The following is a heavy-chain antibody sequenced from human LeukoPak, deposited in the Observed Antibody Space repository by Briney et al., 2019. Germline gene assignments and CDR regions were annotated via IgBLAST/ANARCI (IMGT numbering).Heavy chain of an antibody. CDR3: ARDPHLDSGYDLPDY. V-gene: IGHV1-69*04. D-gene: IGHD5-12*01. CDR2: IIPILGIA. CDR1: GYTFASYG. J-gene: IGHJ4*02. Sequence: GASVKVSCKASGYTFASYGISWVRQAPGQGLEWMGRIIPILGIANYAQKFQGRVTITADKSTSTAYMELSSLRSEDTAVYYCARDPHLDSGYDLPDYWGQGTLVTVSS.